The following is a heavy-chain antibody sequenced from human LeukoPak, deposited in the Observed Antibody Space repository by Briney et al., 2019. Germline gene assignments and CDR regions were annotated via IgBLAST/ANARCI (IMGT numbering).Heavy chain of an antibody. D-gene: IGHD6-13*01. CDR1: GYTFTGYY. J-gene: IGHJ4*02. CDR2: INPNSGGT. CDR3: ARNPPRIAAAGAGDY. Sequence: ASVKVSCKASGYTFTGYYMHWVRQAPGQGLEWMGWINPNSGGTTYAQKFQGRVTMTRDTSISTAYMELSRLRSDDTAVYYCARNPPRIAAAGAGDYWGQGTLVTVSS. V-gene: IGHV1-2*02.